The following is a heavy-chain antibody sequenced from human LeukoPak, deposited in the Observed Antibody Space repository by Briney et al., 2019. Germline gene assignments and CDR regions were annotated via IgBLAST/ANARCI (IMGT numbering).Heavy chain of an antibody. CDR3: ARDPKVGATGEGY. D-gene: IGHD1-26*01. CDR1: GFTFSSYA. V-gene: IGHV3-30-3*01. J-gene: IGHJ4*02. Sequence: GGSLRLSCAASGFTFSSYAMHWVRQAPGKGLEWVAVISYDGSNKYYADSVKGRFTISRDNSKNTLYLQMNSLRAEDTAVYYCARDPKVGATGEGYWGQGTLVTVSS. CDR2: ISYDGSNK.